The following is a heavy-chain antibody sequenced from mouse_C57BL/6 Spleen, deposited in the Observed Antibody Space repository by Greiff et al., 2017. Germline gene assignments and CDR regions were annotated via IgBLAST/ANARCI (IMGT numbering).Heavy chain of an antibody. CDR3: ARGQLSWFAY. CDR1: GYTFTDYN. J-gene: IGHJ3*01. Sequence: VQLQQSGPELVKPGASVKISCKASGYTFTDYNMDWVKQSHGKSLEWIGDINPNNGGTIYNQKFKGKATLTVDKSSSTAYMELRSLTSEDTAVYYCARGQLSWFAYWGQGTLVTVSA. D-gene: IGHD6-1*01. V-gene: IGHV1-18*01. CDR2: INPNNGGT.